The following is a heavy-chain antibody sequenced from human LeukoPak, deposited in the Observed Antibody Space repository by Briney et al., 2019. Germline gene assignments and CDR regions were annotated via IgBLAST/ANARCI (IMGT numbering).Heavy chain of an antibody. D-gene: IGHD6-13*01. Sequence: SETLSLTCAVSGHSITNFYWSWIRQPPGEGLQWIGYSHYTGKTYYNPSLESRVTMSVDTSKSQFSLRLTSVTAADTAVYYCARRGNFDYWGQGMLVTLSS. CDR1: GHSITNFY. J-gene: IGHJ4*02. CDR2: SHYTGKT. V-gene: IGHV4-59*08. CDR3: ARRGNFDY.